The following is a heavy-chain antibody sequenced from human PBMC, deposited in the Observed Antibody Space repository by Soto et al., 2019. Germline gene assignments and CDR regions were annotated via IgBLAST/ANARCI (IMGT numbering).Heavy chain of an antibody. V-gene: IGHV3-30-3*01. Sequence: GGSLRLSCAASGFTFSNYAMHWVRQAPGKGLEWVAVISYDGGNEYYADSVKSRFTISRDNSKNTLYLQMNSLRAEDTAVYYCARGRGGYSYGNAFDIWGQGTMVTVSS. J-gene: IGHJ3*02. CDR2: ISYDGGNE. D-gene: IGHD5-18*01. CDR1: GFTFSNYA. CDR3: ARGRGGYSYGNAFDI.